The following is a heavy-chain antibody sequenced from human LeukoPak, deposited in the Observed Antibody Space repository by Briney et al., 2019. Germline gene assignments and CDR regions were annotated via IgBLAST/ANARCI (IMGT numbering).Heavy chain of an antibody. CDR2: INHSGST. CDR1: GGSFGGYY. Sequence: PSETLSLTCAVYGGSFGGYYWSWIRQPPGKGLEWIGEINHSGSTNYNPSLKSRVTISVDTSKNQFSLKLSSVTAADTAVYYCARGPNRIVVVVAATKYYYYYYGMDVWGQGTTVTVSS. CDR3: ARGPNRIVVVVAATKYYYYYYGMDV. V-gene: IGHV4-34*01. D-gene: IGHD2-15*01. J-gene: IGHJ6*02.